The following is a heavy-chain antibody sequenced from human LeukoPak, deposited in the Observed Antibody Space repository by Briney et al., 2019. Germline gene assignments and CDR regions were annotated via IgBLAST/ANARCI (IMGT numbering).Heavy chain of an antibody. Sequence: TPSETLSLTCTVSGGSISSYYWSWIRQPPGKGLEWIGYIYYSGSTNYSPSLKSRVTISVDTSKNQFSLKLSSVTAADTAVYYCARVSGGSYYYYYYYMDVWGKGTTVTVSS. J-gene: IGHJ6*03. CDR3: ARVSGGSYYYYYYYMDV. V-gene: IGHV4-59*01. CDR1: GGSISSYY. D-gene: IGHD1-26*01. CDR2: IYYSGST.